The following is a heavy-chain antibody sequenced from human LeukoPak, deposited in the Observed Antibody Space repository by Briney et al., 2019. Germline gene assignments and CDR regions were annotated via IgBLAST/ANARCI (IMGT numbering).Heavy chain of an antibody. CDR1: GSPFGSYG. J-gene: IGHJ6*02. D-gene: IGHD5-18*01. V-gene: IGHV3-7*01. Sequence: GGSLESSCAALGSPFGSYGWGWVGQAPGRGREGVAKIKQEGSEKYYVDSVKGRFTISRDNAKNSLYLQMNSLRAEDTAVYYCARCGYSYGYLYYYYYGMDVWGQGTTVTVSS. CDR3: ARCGYSYGYLYYYYYGMDV. CDR2: IKQEGSEK.